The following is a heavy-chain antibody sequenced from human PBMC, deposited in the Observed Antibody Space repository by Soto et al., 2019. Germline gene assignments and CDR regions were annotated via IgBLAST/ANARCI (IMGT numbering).Heavy chain of an antibody. CDR1: GGSISSGGYY. J-gene: IGHJ4*02. CDR3: TRARTGTAGLVDY. D-gene: IGHD1-7*01. V-gene: IGHV4-61*08. Sequence: SETLSLTCTVSGGSISSGGYYWSWIRQHPGKGLEWIGYIYYSGSTNYNPSLKSRVTISVDTSKNQFSLKLSSVTAADTAVYYCTRARTGTAGLVDYWGQGTLVTVSS. CDR2: IYYSGST.